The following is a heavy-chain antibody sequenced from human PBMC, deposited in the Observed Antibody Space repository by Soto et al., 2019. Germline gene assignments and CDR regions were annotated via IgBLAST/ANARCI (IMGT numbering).Heavy chain of an antibody. Sequence: DVQLVESGGGLVQPGRSLRLSCAASGFTFDDYAMHWVRQAPGKGLEWVSGISWNSGSIGYADSVKGRFTISRDNAKNSLYLQMNSLRAEDTALYYCAKDISEQWQRTYYYGMDVWGQGTTVTVSS. D-gene: IGHD6-19*01. CDR1: GFTFDDYA. V-gene: IGHV3-9*01. CDR3: AKDISEQWQRTYYYGMDV. J-gene: IGHJ6*02. CDR2: ISWNSGSI.